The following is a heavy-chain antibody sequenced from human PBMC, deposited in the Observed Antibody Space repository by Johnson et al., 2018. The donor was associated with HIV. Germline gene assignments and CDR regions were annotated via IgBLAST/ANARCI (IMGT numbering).Heavy chain of an antibody. CDR3: TVDPGWDPDAFDV. CDR2: IKSKTDGGTT. J-gene: IGHJ3*01. CDR1: GFTFSHAW. D-gene: IGHD6-19*01. Sequence: VQLLESGGGLVKPGGSLRLSCAASGFTFSHAWMTWVRQAPGKGLEWVGRIKSKTDGGTTDYAAPVKGRFTISRDDSENTVYLQMDSLRTEDTAVYYCTVDPGWDPDAFDVWGQGTMVTVSS. V-gene: IGHV3-15*01.